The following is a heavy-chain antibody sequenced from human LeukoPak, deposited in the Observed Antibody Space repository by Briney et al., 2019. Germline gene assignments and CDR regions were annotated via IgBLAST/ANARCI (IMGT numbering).Heavy chain of an antibody. J-gene: IGHJ4*02. CDR2: IYYSGST. V-gene: IGHV4-59*01. CDR1: GGSISSYY. Sequence: SETLSLARTVSGGSISSYYWSWIRQPPGKGLEWIGYIYYSGSTNYNPSLKSRVTISVDTSKNQFSLKLSSVTAADTAVYYCARSSTYYYDSSGYSNPTYWGQGTLVTVSS. D-gene: IGHD3-22*01. CDR3: ARSSTYYYDSSGYSNPTY.